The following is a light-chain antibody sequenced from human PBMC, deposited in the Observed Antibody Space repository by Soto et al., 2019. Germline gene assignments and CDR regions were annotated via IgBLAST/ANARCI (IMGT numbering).Light chain of an antibody. CDR1: QIVSSN. CDR3: QQYNNWPPMYT. CDR2: HAS. Sequence: EIVMTQSPATLSVSPGERATLSCRASQIVSSNVAWYQQKAGQAPRLLINHASTRATGIPARFSGSGSGTEFTLTISSLQSEDFAVYYCQQYNNWPPMYTLGQGTKLEI. V-gene: IGKV3-15*01. J-gene: IGKJ2*01.